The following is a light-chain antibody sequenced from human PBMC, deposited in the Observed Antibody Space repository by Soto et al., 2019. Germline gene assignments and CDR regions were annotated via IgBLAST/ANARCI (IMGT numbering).Light chain of an antibody. CDR2: GAS. J-gene: IGKJ5*01. CDR1: QSIYTN. V-gene: IGKV3-15*01. CDR3: QQYIDWPPFT. Sequence: EIVMTQSPATLSVSPGERATLSCRASQSIYTNLAWYQQKPGQAPRLLIYGASTRATGIPARFSGSGSGTAFTLSISSLQSEDFAVYYCQQYIDWPPFTFGQGTRLDIK.